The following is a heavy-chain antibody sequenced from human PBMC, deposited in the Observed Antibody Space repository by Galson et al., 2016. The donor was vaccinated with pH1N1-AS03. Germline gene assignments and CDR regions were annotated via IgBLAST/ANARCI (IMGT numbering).Heavy chain of an antibody. V-gene: IGHV3-72*01. CDR2: SKNRQKNYLT. D-gene: IGHD2-8*01. J-gene: IGHJ4*02. CDR3: VMYESGFPS. Sequence: SLRLSCAASGFTFSDRYMGWVRQAPGMGLEWVGRSKNRQKNYLTEYAASVKGRFTISRDDSKMSLFLQIKSLKSDDTAVYYCVMYESGFPSWGQGTLVSVSS. CDR1: GFTFSDRY.